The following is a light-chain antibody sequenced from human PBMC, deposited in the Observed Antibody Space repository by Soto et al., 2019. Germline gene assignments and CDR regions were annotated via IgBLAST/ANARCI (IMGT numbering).Light chain of an antibody. Sequence: QSALTQPPSASGSPGQSVAISCTGTSSDVGGYNYVSWYQQHPGKAPKLMIYEVNKRPSGVPDRFSGSKSGNTASLTISGLQVEDEADYICGSFTTNRIWVFGGGTKVTVL. CDR1: SSDVGGYNY. CDR2: EVN. J-gene: IGLJ3*02. V-gene: IGLV2-8*01. CDR3: GSFTTNRIWV.